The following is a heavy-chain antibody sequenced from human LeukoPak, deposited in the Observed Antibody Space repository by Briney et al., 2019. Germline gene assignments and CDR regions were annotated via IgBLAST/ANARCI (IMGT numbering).Heavy chain of an antibody. V-gene: IGHV4-34*01. CDR3: ARTERSSGWYGVHLDY. CDR2: INHSGST. CDR1: GGSFSGYY. Sequence: PSETLSLTCAVYGGSFSGYYWSWIRQPPGKGLEWIGEINHSGSTNYNPSLKSRVTISVDTSKNQFSLKLSSVTAADTAVYYCARTERSSGWYGVHLDYWGQGTLVTVSS. J-gene: IGHJ4*02. D-gene: IGHD6-19*01.